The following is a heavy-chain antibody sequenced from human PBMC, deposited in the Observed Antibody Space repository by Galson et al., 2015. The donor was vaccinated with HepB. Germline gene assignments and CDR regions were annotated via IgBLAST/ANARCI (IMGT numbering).Heavy chain of an antibody. V-gene: IGHV3-30-3*01. CDR3: SRGGSGYDFTFPEVDPPFDY. D-gene: IGHD5-12*01. CDR2: ISYDGSNK. Sequence: SLRLSCAASGFTFSSYAMHWVRQAPGKGLEWVAVISYDGSNKYYADSVKGRFTVSRDNSKNTLYLQMNSLRAEDTAVYYSSRGGSGYDFTFPEVDPPFDYWGQGTLVTVSS. CDR1: GFTFSSYA. J-gene: IGHJ4*02.